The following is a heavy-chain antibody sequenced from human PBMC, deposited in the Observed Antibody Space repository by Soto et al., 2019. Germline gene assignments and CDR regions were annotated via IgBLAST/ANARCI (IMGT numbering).Heavy chain of an antibody. CDR1: GGSISSGGNY. J-gene: IGHJ6*02. V-gene: IGHV4-31*11. Sequence: QVQLQESGPGLVKSSQTLSLTCAVSGGSISSGGNYWSWIRQHPGKGLEWIGYIYYSGSTYYNPSPKDRVTISGDKAKKPVSLKLNSVAAADTAVDFWGGARIVRGSILYYRIDVWGQGANVTVSS. CDR2: IYYSGST. D-gene: IGHD3-10*02. CDR3: GGARIVRGSILYYRIDV.